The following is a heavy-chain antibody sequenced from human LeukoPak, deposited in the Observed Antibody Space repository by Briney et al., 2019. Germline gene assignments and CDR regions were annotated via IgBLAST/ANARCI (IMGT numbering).Heavy chain of an antibody. V-gene: IGHV1-69*04. CDR2: IIPILGIA. D-gene: IGHD3-10*01. J-gene: IGHJ4*02. CDR3: ARGAWYGSTLFDY. CDR1: GGTFSSYA. Sequence: ASVKVSCKASGGTFSSYAISWVRQAPGQGLEWMGRIIPILGIANYAQKFQGRVTITADKSTSTAYMELSSLRSEDTAVYYCARGAWYGSTLFDYWGQGTLVTVSS.